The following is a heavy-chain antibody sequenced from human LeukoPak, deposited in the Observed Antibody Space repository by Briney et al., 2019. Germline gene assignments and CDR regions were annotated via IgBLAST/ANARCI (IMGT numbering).Heavy chain of an antibody. Sequence: PGGSLRLSCAASGFTFRNYGMHWVRQAPGKGLGWVAVIWSDGSTKYYAESVQGRFTISRDTSKNRLYLQLNSLRVEDTAVFYCARDTSSSWYFFDHWGQGTLVTVSS. V-gene: IGHV3-33*01. J-gene: IGHJ4*02. CDR1: GFTFRNYG. D-gene: IGHD6-13*01. CDR3: ARDTSSSWYFFDH. CDR2: IWSDGSTK.